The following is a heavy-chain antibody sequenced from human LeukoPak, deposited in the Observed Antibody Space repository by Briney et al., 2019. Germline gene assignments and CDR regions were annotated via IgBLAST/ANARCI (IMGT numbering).Heavy chain of an antibody. CDR2: ISGSGGST. D-gene: IGHD4-23*01. CDR3: ARVANVGGNYPDY. Sequence: AGGSLRLSCAASGFTFSSYGMSWVRQAPGKGLEWVSAISGSGGSTYYADSVKGRFTISRDNSKNTLYLQMNSLRGEDTAVYYCARVANVGGNYPDYWGPGTLVTVSS. V-gene: IGHV3-23*01. J-gene: IGHJ4*02. CDR1: GFTFSSYG.